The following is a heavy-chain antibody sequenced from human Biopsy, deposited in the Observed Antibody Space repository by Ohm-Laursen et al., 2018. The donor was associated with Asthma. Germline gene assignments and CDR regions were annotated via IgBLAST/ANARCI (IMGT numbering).Heavy chain of an antibody. CDR2: ISWDSGNI. D-gene: IGHD3-22*01. Sequence: SLRLSCTAPGFSFDDCAMHWVRQAPGKGLEWVSSISWDSGNIDYAVSVKGRFTISRDNAKNSLYLQMQSLRPEDTAFYYCAKSADYYDSTDYLDFWGRGTLVTVSS. CDR3: AKSADYYDSTDYLDF. CDR1: GFSFDDCA. V-gene: IGHV3-9*01. J-gene: IGHJ4*01.